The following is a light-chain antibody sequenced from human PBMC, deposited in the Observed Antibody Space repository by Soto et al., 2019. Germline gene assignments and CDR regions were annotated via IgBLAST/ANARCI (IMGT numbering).Light chain of an antibody. J-gene: IGKJ4*01. CDR2: GTS. CDR3: QQFSSSPPGVT. CDR1: RSVSTNY. Sequence: EIVLTQSPDTLSLSPGESATLSCRASRSVSTNYLAWYQQKPGQAPRLLVAGTSSRATGIPDRFSGSGSGTDFTLTISGLDPEDFAVYYCQQFSSSPPGVTLGGGTLLEIK. V-gene: IGKV3-20*01.